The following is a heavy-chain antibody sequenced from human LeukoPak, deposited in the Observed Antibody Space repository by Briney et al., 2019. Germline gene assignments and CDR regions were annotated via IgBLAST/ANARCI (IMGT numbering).Heavy chain of an antibody. CDR3: ASSGYSYEGEGGFDY. CDR1: GYTFTGYY. D-gene: IGHD5-18*01. J-gene: IGHJ4*02. V-gene: IGHV1-2*02. Sequence: ASVKVSCKASGYTFTGYYMHWVRQAPGQGLEWMGWINPNSGGTNYAQKSQGRVTMTRDTSISTAYMELSRLRSDDTAVYYCASSGYSYEGEGGFDYWGQGTLVTVSS. CDR2: INPNSGGT.